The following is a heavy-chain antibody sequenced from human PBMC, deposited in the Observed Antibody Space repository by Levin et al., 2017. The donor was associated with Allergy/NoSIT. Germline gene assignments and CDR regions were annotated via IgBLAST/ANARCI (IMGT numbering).Heavy chain of an antibody. CDR3: AKDRYCSSTSCFGGSN. CDR2: ISGSGGST. D-gene: IGHD2-2*01. V-gene: IGHV3-23*01. Sequence: GESLKISCAASGFTFSSYAMSWVRQAPGKGLEWVSAISGSGGSTYYADSVKGRFTISRDNSKNTLYLQMNSLRAEDTAVYYCAKDRYCSSTSCFGGSNWGQGTLVTVSS. J-gene: IGHJ4*02. CDR1: GFTFSSYA.